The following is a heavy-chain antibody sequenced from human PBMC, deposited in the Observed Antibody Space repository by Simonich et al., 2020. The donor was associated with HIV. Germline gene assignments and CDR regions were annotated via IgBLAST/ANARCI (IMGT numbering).Heavy chain of an antibody. CDR1: GFTFSSYW. Sequence: VQLVESGGGVVQPGRSLRLSCAASGFTFSSYWMSWVRQAPGKGLEWVANIKQDGSEKYYVDSVKGRFTISRDNAKNSLYRQMNSLRAEDTAVYYCARDLSSSSWNDYWGQGTLVTVSS. CDR2: IKQDGSEK. V-gene: IGHV3-7*01. CDR3: ARDLSSSSWNDY. J-gene: IGHJ4*02. D-gene: IGHD6-13*01.